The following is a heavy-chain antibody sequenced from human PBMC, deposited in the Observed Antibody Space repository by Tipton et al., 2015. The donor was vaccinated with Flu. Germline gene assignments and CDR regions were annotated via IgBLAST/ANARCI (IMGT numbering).Heavy chain of an antibody. CDR2: INEDGSTT. Sequence: QLVQSGGGLIQPGGSLRLPCAASGFSVSRDYMSWVRQAPGKGLEWVANINEDGSTTYYLGSVKGRFTISRDNARNSVFLQMNSLRAEDTARCYCAAFKNPGYWGQGTLVTVST. CDR1: GFSVSRDY. J-gene: IGHJ4*02. D-gene: IGHD2/OR15-2a*01. V-gene: IGHV3-7*01. CDR3: AAFKNPGY.